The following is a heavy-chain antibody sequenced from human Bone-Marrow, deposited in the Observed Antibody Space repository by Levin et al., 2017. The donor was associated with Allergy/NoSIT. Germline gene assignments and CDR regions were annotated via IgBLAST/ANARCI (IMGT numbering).Heavy chain of an antibody. J-gene: IGHJ5*02. Sequence: ETLSLTCAASGFTFSTYAMSWVRQTPGKGLEWVSAISGSGGSTYYADSVKGRFTISRHNSKNTLYLQMNSLRAEDTAVYYCVRGDCTSSSCSSPNKNWFDPWGQGTLVTVSS. CDR3: VRGDCTSSSCSSPNKNWFDP. CDR1: GFTFSTYA. CDR2: ISGSGGST. V-gene: IGHV3-23*01. D-gene: IGHD2-2*01.